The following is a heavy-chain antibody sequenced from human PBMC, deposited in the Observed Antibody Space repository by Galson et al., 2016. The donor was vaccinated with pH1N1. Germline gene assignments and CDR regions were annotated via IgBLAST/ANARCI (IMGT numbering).Heavy chain of an antibody. J-gene: IGHJ3*01. V-gene: IGHV3-7*01. CDR1: GLTFSNYW. CDR2: TKEDGSEK. Sequence: SLRLSCAASGLTFSNYWMSWVRQAPGKGLEWVANTKEDGSEKYYVDSVKGRFTISRDNANNSLFLQMNNLRAEDTAVYYCAREFRERLWGVVTGAFDFWGQGTMVTVSS. CDR3: AREFRERLWGVVTGAFDF. D-gene: IGHD1-1*01.